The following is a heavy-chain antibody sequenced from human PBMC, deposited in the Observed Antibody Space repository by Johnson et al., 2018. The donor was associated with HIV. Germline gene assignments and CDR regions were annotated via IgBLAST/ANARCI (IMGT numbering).Heavy chain of an antibody. J-gene: IGHJ3*02. CDR1: GFTFSSYA. CDR3: ARDEPYNLNAFDI. V-gene: IGHV3-30-3*01. D-gene: IGHD5-24*01. CDR2: ISYDGSNK. Sequence: QVQLVESGGGVVQPGRSLRVFCAVSGFTFSSYAMHWVRQAPGEGLEWVAVISYDGSNKYYADSVKGRFTISRDNSKNTLYLQMNSLRAEDTAVYYCARDEPYNLNAFDIWGQGTMVTVSS.